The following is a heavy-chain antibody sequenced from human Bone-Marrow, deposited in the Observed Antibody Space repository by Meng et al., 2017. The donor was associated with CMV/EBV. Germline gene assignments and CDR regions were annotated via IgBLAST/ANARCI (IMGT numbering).Heavy chain of an antibody. CDR1: GFPFRSYS. CDR2: ISSSSSYI. Sequence: GGSLRLSCAASGFPFRSYSMNWVRQAPGKGLEWVSSISSSSSYIYYADSLKGRFTISRDNAKNSLYLHMDSLSAEDTAVYYCARGDDYYDSSGYLPIYYGMDVWGQGTTVTVSS. V-gene: IGHV3-21*01. CDR3: ARGDDYYDSSGYLPIYYGMDV. J-gene: IGHJ6*02. D-gene: IGHD3-22*01.